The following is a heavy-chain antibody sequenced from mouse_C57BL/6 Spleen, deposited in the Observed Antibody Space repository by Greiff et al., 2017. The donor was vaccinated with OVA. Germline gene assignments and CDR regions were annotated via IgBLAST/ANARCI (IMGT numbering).Heavy chain of an antibody. J-gene: IGHJ3*01. D-gene: IGHD1-1*01. CDR3: ARWSRGYGSSPWFAY. CDR1: GYTFTSYW. V-gene: IGHV1-50*01. CDR2: IDPSDSYT. Sequence: QVQLKQPGAELVKPGASVKLSCKASGYTFTSYWMQWVKQRPGQGLEWIGEIDPSDSYTNYNQKFKGKATLTVDTSSSTAYMQLSSLTSEDSAVYYCARWSRGYGSSPWFAYWGQGTLVTVSA.